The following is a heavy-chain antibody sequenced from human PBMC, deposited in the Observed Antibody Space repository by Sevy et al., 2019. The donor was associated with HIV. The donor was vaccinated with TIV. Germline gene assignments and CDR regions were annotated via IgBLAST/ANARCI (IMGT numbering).Heavy chain of an antibody. CDR3: ARDNATVSRRGLRYYYYGTDV. Sequence: GVSLRLSCAASGFTFSTYWMSWFRQAPGKGLEWVANINEDGTEKFYVDSVKGRFTMSRDKAKNSLYLQMNSLRAEDAAVYYCARDNATVSRRGLRYYYYGTDVWGQGTTVTVSS. CDR1: GFTFSTYW. D-gene: IGHD2-2*01. V-gene: IGHV3-7*01. J-gene: IGHJ6*02. CDR2: INEDGTEK.